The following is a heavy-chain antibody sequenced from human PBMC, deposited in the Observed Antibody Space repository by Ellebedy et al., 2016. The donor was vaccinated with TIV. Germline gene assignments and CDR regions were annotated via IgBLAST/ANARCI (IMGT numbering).Heavy chain of an antibody. CDR1: GFTFSHYW. D-gene: IGHD3-10*01. Sequence: GGSLRLSCAASGFTFSHYWMTWVRQAPGKGLEWVANIKEDGSEENYVDSVKGRFTISRDNAKNSLYLQMNGLRVEDTAIYYCATDLHPFTRGWGYWGQGTLVTVSS. V-gene: IGHV3-7*01. CDR2: IKEDGSEE. J-gene: IGHJ4*02. CDR3: ATDLHPFTRGWGY.